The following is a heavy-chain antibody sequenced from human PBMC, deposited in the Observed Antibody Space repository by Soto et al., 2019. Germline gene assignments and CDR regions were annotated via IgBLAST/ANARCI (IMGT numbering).Heavy chain of an antibody. CDR1: GFTFSSYS. CDR2: ISYDGSNK. D-gene: IGHD1-26*01. Sequence: VQLVESGGGLVKPGGSLRLSCAASGFTFSSYSMNWVRQAPGKGLEWVAVISYDGSNKYYADSVKGRFTISRDNSKNTLYLQMNSLRAEDTAVYYCAKGAEGATLGYWGQGTLVTVSS. J-gene: IGHJ4*02. CDR3: AKGAEGATLGY. V-gene: IGHV3-30*18.